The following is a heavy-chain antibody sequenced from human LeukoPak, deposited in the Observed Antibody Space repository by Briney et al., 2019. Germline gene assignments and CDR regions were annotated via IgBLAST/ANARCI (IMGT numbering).Heavy chain of an antibody. CDR2: IYHSGST. D-gene: IGHD3-3*01. J-gene: IGHJ4*02. V-gene: IGHV4-38-2*01. CDR3: ARVDSITIFGVGSAFFDY. Sequence: PSETLSLTCAVSGYSISSGYYWGWIRQPPGKGVEWIGSIYHSGSTYYNPSLKSRVTISVDTSKNQFSLKLSSVTAADTAVYYCARVDSITIFGVGSAFFDYWGQGTLVTVSS. CDR1: GYSISSGYY.